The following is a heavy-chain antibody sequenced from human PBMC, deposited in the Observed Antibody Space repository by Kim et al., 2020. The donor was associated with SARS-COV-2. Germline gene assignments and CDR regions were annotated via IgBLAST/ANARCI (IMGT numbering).Heavy chain of an antibody. J-gene: IGHJ4*02. V-gene: IGHV3-23*01. CDR2: ISGSGGST. CDR1: GFTFSSYA. Sequence: GGSLRLSCAASGFTFSSYAMSWVRQAPGKGLEWVSAISGSGGSTYYADSVKGRFTISRDNSKNTLYLQMNSLRAEDTAVYYCAKALLGYCSGGSCYPGYFDYWGQGTLVTVSS. D-gene: IGHD2-15*01. CDR3: AKALLGYCSGGSCYPGYFDY.